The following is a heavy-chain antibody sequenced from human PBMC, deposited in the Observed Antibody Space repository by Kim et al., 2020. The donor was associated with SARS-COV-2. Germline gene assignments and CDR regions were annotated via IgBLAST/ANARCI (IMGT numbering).Heavy chain of an antibody. D-gene: IGHD3-16*02. CDR3: ARRRSHDYNGMDV. V-gene: IGHV5-51*01. Sequence: GESLKISCKGSGYSFTSYWIGWVRQMPGKGLEWMGIIYPGDSDTRYSPSFQGQVTISADNSISTTYLQWSSLKASDTAMYYCARRRSHDYNGMDVWGQGTTVTVSS. J-gene: IGHJ6*02. CDR1: GYSFTSYW. CDR2: IYPGDSDT.